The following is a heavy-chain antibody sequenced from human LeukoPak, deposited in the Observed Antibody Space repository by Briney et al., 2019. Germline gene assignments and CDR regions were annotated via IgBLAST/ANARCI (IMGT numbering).Heavy chain of an antibody. J-gene: IGHJ4*02. CDR2: IYPGVSDT. CDR3: ARYSGRYSKTFDS. Sequence: GESLKISCKGSGYSFTNYWIGWVRQMPGKGLEWMGIIYPGVSDTRYSPSFQGQGTISADKSITTPYLQWSSLKASDTAMYYCARYSGRYSKTFDSWGQGTLLTVSS. D-gene: IGHD1-26*01. CDR1: GYSFTNYW. V-gene: IGHV5-51*01.